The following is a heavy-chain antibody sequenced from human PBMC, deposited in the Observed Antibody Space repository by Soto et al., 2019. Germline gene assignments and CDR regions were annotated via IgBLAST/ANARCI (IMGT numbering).Heavy chain of an antibody. CDR1: GYTFTSYA. Sequence: GALVKVSCKASGYTFTSYAMHWVRQAPGQRLEWMGWINAGNGNTKYSQKFQGRVTITRDASASTAYMELSSLRSEDTAVYYCARKPNWNGFDYWGQGTLVTVSS. CDR2: INAGNGNT. D-gene: IGHD1-1*01. J-gene: IGHJ4*02. CDR3: ARKPNWNGFDY. V-gene: IGHV1-3*01.